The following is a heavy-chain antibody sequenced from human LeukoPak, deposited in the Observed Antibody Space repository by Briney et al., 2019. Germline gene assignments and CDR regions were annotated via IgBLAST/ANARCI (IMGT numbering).Heavy chain of an antibody. CDR3: ATYRQVLLPFES. Sequence: GGSLRLSCAASGFTFSSYWMHWVRQGPGKGLVWVSRINSDGSSTSYADSVKGRFTISRDNAKNTLYLQMNSLRAEDTAIYYCATYRQVLLPFESWGQGTLVTVSS. D-gene: IGHD2-8*02. CDR2: INSDGSST. V-gene: IGHV3-74*01. CDR1: GFTFSSYW. J-gene: IGHJ4*02.